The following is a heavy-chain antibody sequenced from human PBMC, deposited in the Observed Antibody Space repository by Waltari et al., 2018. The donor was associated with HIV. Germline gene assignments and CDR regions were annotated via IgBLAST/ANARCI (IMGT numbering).Heavy chain of an antibody. D-gene: IGHD6-19*01. V-gene: IGHV3-23*01. J-gene: IGHJ6*02. CDR3: AKDYAYSSGWKRVYYYGMDV. Sequence: EVPPLESGGGLVQPGGSLRLSCAASGFTFGSYAMRWVRQAPGKGLEWVSAISGSGGIKYCADSVKGRFTISRANSKNTLYLQMSRLRAGDTAVYYCAKDYAYSSGWKRVYYYGMDVWGQGTTVTVSS. CDR1: GFTFGSYA. CDR2: ISGSGGIK.